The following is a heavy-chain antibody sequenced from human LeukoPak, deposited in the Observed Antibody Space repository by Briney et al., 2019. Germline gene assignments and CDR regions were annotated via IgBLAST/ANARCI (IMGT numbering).Heavy chain of an antibody. J-gene: IGHJ6*03. V-gene: IGHV3-7*01. CDR1: GFTFSSYW. Sequence: GGSLRLSCAASGFTFSSYWMSWVRQAPGKGLEWVANIKQDGSEKYYVDSVKGRFTISRDNAKNSLYLQMNSLRAEDTAVYYCARAVVATIVYYYYYMDVWGKGTTVTVSS. CDR2: IKQDGSEK. D-gene: IGHD5-12*01. CDR3: ARAVVATIVYYYYYMDV.